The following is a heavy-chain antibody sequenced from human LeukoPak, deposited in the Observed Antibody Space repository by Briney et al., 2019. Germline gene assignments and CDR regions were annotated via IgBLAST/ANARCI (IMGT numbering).Heavy chain of an antibody. CDR2: ISYDGSNK. CDR3: ARGLGTVVVVPAPDSFDL. Sequence: GRSLRLSCAASGFTFSSYAMHWVRQAPGKGLEWVAVISYDGSNKYYADSVKGRFTISRDSAKHSLYLQMHSLRAEDTAVYYCARGLGTVVVVPAPDSFDLWGQGTMVTVSS. D-gene: IGHD2-15*01. CDR1: GFTFSSYA. V-gene: IGHV3-30-3*01. J-gene: IGHJ3*01.